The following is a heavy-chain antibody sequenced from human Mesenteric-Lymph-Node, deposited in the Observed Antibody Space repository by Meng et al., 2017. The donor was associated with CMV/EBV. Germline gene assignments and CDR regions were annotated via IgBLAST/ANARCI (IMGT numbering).Heavy chain of an antibody. CDR1: GFTFSSYW. D-gene: IGHD4/OR15-4a*01. CDR3: ARDRDMTMWGGWLDP. J-gene: IGHJ5*02. CDR2: IKSDGSDR. V-gene: IGHV3-74*01. Sequence: GGSLRLSCAASGFTFSSYWMHWVRQAPGEGLVWVSRIKSDGSDRGYADSVKGRFTISRDNAKNTLYLQMNSLRVEDTAVYYCARDRDMTMWGGWLDPWGQGTLVTVSS.